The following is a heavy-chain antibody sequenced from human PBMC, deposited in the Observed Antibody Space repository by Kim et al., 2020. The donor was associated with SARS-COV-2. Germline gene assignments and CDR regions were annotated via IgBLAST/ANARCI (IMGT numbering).Heavy chain of an antibody. V-gene: IGHV4-59*08. D-gene: IGHD7-27*01. CDR3: ARHERAGDPLCSFDY. Sequence: PSTSRRATISVDTSKNQFSLKLNSVTAADTSVYYCARHERAGDPLCSFDYWGQGTLVTVSS. J-gene: IGHJ4*02.